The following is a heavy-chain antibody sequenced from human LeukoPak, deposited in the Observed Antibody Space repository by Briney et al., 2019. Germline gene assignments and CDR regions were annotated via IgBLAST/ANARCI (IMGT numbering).Heavy chain of an antibody. J-gene: IGHJ4*02. CDR3: ALNYGSGSYYRDY. Sequence: ASVKVSCKASGYTFTSYYMHWVRQAPGQGLEWMGIINPSGGSTSYAQKFQGRVTMTRDMSTSTVYMELSSLRSEGTAVYYCALNYGSGSYYRDYWGQGTLVTVSS. D-gene: IGHD3-10*01. CDR1: GYTFTSYY. V-gene: IGHV1-46*01. CDR2: INPSGGST.